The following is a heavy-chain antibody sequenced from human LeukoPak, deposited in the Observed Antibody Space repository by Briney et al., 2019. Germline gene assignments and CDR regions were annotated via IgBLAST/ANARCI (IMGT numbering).Heavy chain of an antibody. Sequence: SETLSLTCTVSGGSISSYYWSWIRQPPGKGLEWIGYIYYSGSTNYNPSLKSRVTISVDTSKNQFSLKLSPVTAADTAVYYCARQLGYCSGGSCYDPPENWFDPWSQGTLVTVSS. J-gene: IGHJ5*02. CDR1: GGSISSYY. CDR2: IYYSGST. V-gene: IGHV4-59*08. D-gene: IGHD2-15*01. CDR3: ARQLGYCSGGSCYDPPENWFDP.